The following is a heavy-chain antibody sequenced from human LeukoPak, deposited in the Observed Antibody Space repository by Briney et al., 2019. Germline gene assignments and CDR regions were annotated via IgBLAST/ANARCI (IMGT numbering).Heavy chain of an antibody. D-gene: IGHD5-12*01. J-gene: IGHJ4*02. CDR3: ARDGPVATINC. Sequence: GGSLRLSCAASGFIFSSYWMSWVRQAPGKGLEWVATIELDGSKGSYVDSVKGRFTISRDNAKNSLYLQMNSLRAEDTAVYYCARDGPVATINCWGQGTLVTVSS. V-gene: IGHV3-7*01. CDR1: GFIFSSYW. CDR2: IELDGSKG.